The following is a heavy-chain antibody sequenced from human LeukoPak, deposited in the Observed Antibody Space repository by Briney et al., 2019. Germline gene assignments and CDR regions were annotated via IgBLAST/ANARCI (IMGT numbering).Heavy chain of an antibody. CDR1: GFTVSSNY. CDR2: IYSGGST. Sequence: GGPLRLSCAASGFTVSSNYMSWVRQAPGKGLEWVSVIYSGGSTYYADSVKGRFTISRDNSKNTLYLQMNSLRAEDTAVYYCAREYSSGWYYFDYWGQGTLVTVSS. V-gene: IGHV3-66*01. CDR3: AREYSSGWYYFDY. D-gene: IGHD6-19*01. J-gene: IGHJ4*02.